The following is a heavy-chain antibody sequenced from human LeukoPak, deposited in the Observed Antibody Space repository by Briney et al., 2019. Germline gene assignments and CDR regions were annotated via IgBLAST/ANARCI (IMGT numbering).Heavy chain of an antibody. CDR3: ARGRGGSGREAYNVDY. D-gene: IGHD5-24*01. CDR1: GFTFSSYS. CDR2: ISSSSSYI. Sequence: KPGGSLRLSCAASGFTFSSYSMNWVRQAPGKGLEWVSSISSSSSYIYYADSVKGRFTISRDNAESSLFLQMNSLRDEDTAVYYCARGRGGSGREAYNVDYWGQGTLVTVSS. J-gene: IGHJ4*02. V-gene: IGHV3-21*01.